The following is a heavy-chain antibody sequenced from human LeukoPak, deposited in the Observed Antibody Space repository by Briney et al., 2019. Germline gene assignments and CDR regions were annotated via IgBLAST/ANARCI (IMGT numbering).Heavy chain of an antibody. CDR3: AKDHMYYDFWSGYYPPLFGY. CDR1: GFTFSSYG. J-gene: IGHJ4*02. V-gene: IGHV3-30*02. Sequence: GGSLRLSCAASGFTFSSYGMHWVRQAPGKGLEWVAFIRYDGSNKYYADSVKGRFTISRDNSKNTLYLQMNSLRAEDTAVYYSAKDHMYYDFWSGYYPPLFGYWGQGTLVTVSS. CDR2: IRYDGSNK. D-gene: IGHD3-3*01.